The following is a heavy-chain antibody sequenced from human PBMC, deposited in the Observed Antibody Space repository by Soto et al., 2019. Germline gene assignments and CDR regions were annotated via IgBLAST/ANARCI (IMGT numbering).Heavy chain of an antibody. Sequence: GGSLRLSCAASGFTFDDYAMHLVRQAPGKGLEWVSGISWNSGSIGYADSVKGRFTISRDNAKNSLYLQMNSLRAEDTALYYCAKDKGSVVYLVPAAPTAAGFDYWGQGTLVTVSS. D-gene: IGHD2-2*01. CDR1: GFTFDDYA. CDR3: AKDKGSVVYLVPAAPTAAGFDY. J-gene: IGHJ4*02. V-gene: IGHV3-9*01. CDR2: ISWNSGSI.